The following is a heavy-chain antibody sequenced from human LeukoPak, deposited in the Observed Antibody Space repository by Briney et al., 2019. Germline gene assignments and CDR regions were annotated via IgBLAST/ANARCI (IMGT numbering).Heavy chain of an antibody. CDR1: GDSITSYY. V-gene: IGHV4-59*08. CDR2: ISYGGGT. CDR3: TRSRERYCTSGSCYIDLQAR. J-gene: IGHJ4*02. D-gene: IGHD2-2*02. Sequence: SETLSLTCTVSGDSITSYYWSWIRQPPGKGLEWIGYISYGGGTMYNPSLRSRVTISIDTSKNQFSLKLSSVTAADTAVYYCTRSRERYCTSGSCYIDLQARWGQGTQVTVSS.